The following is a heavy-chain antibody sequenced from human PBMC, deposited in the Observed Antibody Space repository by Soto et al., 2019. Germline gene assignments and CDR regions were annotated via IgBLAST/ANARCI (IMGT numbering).Heavy chain of an antibody. D-gene: IGHD6-25*01. Sequence: QVQLVQSGAEVKKPGASVKVSCKASGYTFTRYGISWVRQATGQGLEWVGWISAYNGNTNYAQKLQGRVTMTKDTSTSTVYLELRSLRSYFTAGYYCARLDSGYDYYYSMDVCGQGTTFTVSS. V-gene: IGHV1-18*01. CDR2: ISAYNGNT. CDR1: GYTFTRYG. CDR3: ARLDSGYDYYYSMDV. J-gene: IGHJ6*02.